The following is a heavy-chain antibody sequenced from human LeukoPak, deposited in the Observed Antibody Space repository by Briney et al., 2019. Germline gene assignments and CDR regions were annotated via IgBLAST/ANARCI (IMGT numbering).Heavy chain of an antibody. V-gene: IGHV3-30*18. J-gene: IGHJ4*02. CDR1: GFSFNSHG. D-gene: IGHD2-21*01. Sequence: GRSLRLSCAASGFSFNSHGMHWVRQAPDKGLEWVAVISDDGSKGYYADSVKGRFTISRENPKNVLYLQMSSLRAEDTAVYYCAKDYNRGLPDYWGQGTLVIVSS. CDR2: ISDDGSKG. CDR3: AKDYNRGLPDY.